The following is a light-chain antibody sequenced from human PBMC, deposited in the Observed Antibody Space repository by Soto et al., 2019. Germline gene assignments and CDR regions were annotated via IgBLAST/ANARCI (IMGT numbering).Light chain of an antibody. J-gene: IGLJ2*01. V-gene: IGLV1-40*01. CDR2: GSS. CDR1: SSNIGAGHV. CDR3: QSYDNTLRASV. Sequence: QSVLTQPPSVSGAPWQRVTISCTGSSSNIGAGHVVHWYQQFPGRAPNLLIYGSSNRPSGVPDRFSGSKSGTSASLAITGLQAEDEADYYCQSYDNTLRASVFGGGTKLTVL.